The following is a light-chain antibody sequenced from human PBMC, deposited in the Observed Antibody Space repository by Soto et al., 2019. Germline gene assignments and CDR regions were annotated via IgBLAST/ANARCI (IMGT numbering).Light chain of an antibody. CDR2: GAS. CDR1: QSVSSSY. J-gene: IGKJ3*01. CDR3: QQYGSSFT. V-gene: IGKV3-20*01. Sequence: EIVLTQSPGTLSLSPGERATLSCRASQSVSSSYLAWYQQKPGQAPRLLIYGASSRATGIPDRFSGSGSGTAFTLTISRLEPEDFAVYYCQQYGSSFTFGPGTKVHIK.